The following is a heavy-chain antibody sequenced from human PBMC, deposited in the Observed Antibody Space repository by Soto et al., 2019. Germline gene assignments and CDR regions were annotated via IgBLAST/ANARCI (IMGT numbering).Heavy chain of an antibody. CDR2: ISGNGGET. V-gene: IGHV3-23*01. CDR3: TKGGHASFYDF. D-gene: IGHD3-3*01. CDR1: GLIFSNYA. J-gene: IGHJ4*02. Sequence: GGSLRLSCAASGLIFSNYAMTWVSQAPGKGLEWVATISGNGGETFYADSVEGRFTISRDNSENTVYLQMNRLRAEDTAVYYCTKGGHASFYDFWGQGTLVTVSS.